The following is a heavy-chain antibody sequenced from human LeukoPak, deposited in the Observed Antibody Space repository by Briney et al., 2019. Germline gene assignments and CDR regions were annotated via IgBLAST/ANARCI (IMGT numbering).Heavy chain of an antibody. CDR3: ARGGTTVTPGLLWFDP. J-gene: IGHJ5*02. D-gene: IGHD4-17*01. Sequence: SETLSLTCTVSGGSISSSSYYWGWIRQPPGKGLEWIGSIYYSGSTYYNPSLRSRVTISVDTSKNQFSLKLSSVTAADTAVYYCARGGTTVTPGLLWFDPWGQGTLVTVSS. CDR2: IYYSGST. CDR1: GGSISSSSYY. V-gene: IGHV4-39*01.